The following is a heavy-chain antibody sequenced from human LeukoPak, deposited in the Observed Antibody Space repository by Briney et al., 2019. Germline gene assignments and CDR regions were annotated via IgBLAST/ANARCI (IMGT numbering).Heavy chain of an antibody. J-gene: IGHJ6*02. D-gene: IGHD5-18*01. CDR2: IIPILGIA. CDR1: GGTFSSYA. V-gene: IGHV1-69*04. Sequence: ASVKVSCKASGGTFSSYAISWVRQAPGQGLEWMGRIIPILGIANYAQKFQGRVTITADKSTSTAYMGLSSLRSEDTAVYYCVREGDSYGWPRASGLYEPMDVWGQGTTVTVSS. CDR3: VREGDSYGWPRASGLYEPMDV.